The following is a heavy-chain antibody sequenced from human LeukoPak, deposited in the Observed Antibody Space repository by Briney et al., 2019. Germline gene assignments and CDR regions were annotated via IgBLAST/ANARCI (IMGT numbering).Heavy chain of an antibody. V-gene: IGHV1-69*04. D-gene: IGHD3-10*01. Sequence: SVKVSCKASGGTFSSYAISWVRQAPGQGLEWMGRIIPILGIANYAQKFQGRVTITADKSTSTAYMELSSLRSEDTAVYYCARVGDYYGSGSYVDYWGQGTLVTVSS. CDR3: ARVGDYYGSGSYVDY. J-gene: IGHJ4*02. CDR2: IIPILGIA. CDR1: GGTFSSYA.